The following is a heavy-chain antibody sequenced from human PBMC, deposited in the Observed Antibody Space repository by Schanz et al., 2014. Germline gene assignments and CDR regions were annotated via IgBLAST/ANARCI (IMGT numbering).Heavy chain of an antibody. V-gene: IGHV1-46*01. CDR1: FSSFPTYF. CDR3: GRGGGAYPQKYGMDV. D-gene: IGHD3-16*01. CDR2: ISPSGGST. J-gene: IGHJ6*02. Sequence: QVHLMQSGAEAKKPGASVKFSCPAFFSSFPTYFIHWVRLAPGQGFEWMGLISPSGGSTSYAQKFQGRVSRTGDPPTSTVFMELGGLTSEATAVYYCGRGGGAYPQKYGMDVWGQGTTVTVSS.